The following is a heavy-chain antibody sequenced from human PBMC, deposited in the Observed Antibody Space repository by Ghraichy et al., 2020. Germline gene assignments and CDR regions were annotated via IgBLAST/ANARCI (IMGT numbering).Heavy chain of an antibody. V-gene: IGHV3-30*18. CDR1: GFTFSSYG. J-gene: IGHJ5*02. CDR2: ISYDGSNK. CDR3: AKGPSRSEWELLLDP. Sequence: GGSLRLSCAASGFTFSSYGMHWVRQAPGKGLEWVAVISYDGSNKYYADSVKGRFTISRDNSKNTLYLQMNSLRAEDTAVYYCAKGPSRSEWELLLDPWGQGTLVTVSS. D-gene: IGHD1-26*01.